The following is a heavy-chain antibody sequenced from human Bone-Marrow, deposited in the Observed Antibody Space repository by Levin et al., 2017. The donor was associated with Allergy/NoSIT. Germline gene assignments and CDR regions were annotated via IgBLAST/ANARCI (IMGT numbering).Heavy chain of an antibody. D-gene: IGHD2-8*02. J-gene: IGHJ5*02. CDR2: ISSSGSTI. CDR3: ASPDSGGVEREQNNWFDP. CDR1: GFTFSSYE. Sequence: GGSLRLSCAASGFTFSSYEMNWVRQAPGKGLEWVSYISSSGSTIYYADSVKGRFTISRDNAKNSLYLQMNSLRAEDTAVYYCASPDSGGVEREQNNWFDPWGQGTLVTVSS. V-gene: IGHV3-48*03.